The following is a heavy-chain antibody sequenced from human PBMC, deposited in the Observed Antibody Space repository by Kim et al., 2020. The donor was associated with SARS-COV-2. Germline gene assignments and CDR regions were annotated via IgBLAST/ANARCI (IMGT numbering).Heavy chain of an antibody. CDR3: ARQLSGRLLG. J-gene: IGHJ4*02. V-gene: IGHV6-1*01. CDR2: TYYRSKWYN. CDR1: GDSVSSNSAA. D-gene: IGHD2-15*01. Sequence: SQTLSLTCAISGDSVSSNSAAWNWIRQSPSRGLEWLGRTYYRSKWYNEYAVAVKSRIIINSDTSKNQFSLQLDSVTPEDTAVYYCARQLSGRLLGWGQGTLVSVSS.